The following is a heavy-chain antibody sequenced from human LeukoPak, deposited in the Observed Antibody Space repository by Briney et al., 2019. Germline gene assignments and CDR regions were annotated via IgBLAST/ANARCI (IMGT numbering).Heavy chain of an antibody. Sequence: GGSLRLSCAASGFTFSNYAMTWVRQAPGKGLEWVSVISESDGSTFYADSVKGRFTISRDNSKNMLYLQMNSLRAEDTAVYYCAKDWQIVGAWGQGTLVTVSS. CDR2: ISESDGST. CDR3: AKDWQIVGA. D-gene: IGHD1-26*01. V-gene: IGHV3-23*01. CDR1: GFTFSNYA. J-gene: IGHJ5*02.